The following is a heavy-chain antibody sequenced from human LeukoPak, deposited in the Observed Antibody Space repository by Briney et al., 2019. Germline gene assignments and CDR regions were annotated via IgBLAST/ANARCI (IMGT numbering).Heavy chain of an antibody. J-gene: IGHJ3*01. CDR2: ISSSGSTI. V-gene: IGHV3-11*04. D-gene: IGHD3-16*02. CDR3: SRDRYSENPLNSFYL. Sequence: GGPLRLSCAASGFTFRDYYMSWIRQAPGKGLEWVSYISSSGSTIYYADSVKGRFSISRDHAKTSLYLQMNCVRAENTALYYCSRDRYSENPLNSFYLWPQEKMVPVSS. CDR1: GFTFRDYY.